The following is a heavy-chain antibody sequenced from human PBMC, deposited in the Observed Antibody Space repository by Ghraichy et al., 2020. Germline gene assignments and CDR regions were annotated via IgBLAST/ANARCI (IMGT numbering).Heavy chain of an antibody. Sequence: SETLSLTCAVYNGPFDSYYWSWIRQPPGKGLQWIGEINHSGSTNYNPSLKSRVALSVDRLKNQFSLRLSFVTAADMAMYYCARGRKSSQQLVPLPFDYWGQGTLVNVS. CDR2: INHSGST. CDR3: ARGRKSSQQLVPLPFDY. J-gene: IGHJ4*02. D-gene: IGHD6-13*01. V-gene: IGHV4-34*01. CDR1: NGPFDSYY.